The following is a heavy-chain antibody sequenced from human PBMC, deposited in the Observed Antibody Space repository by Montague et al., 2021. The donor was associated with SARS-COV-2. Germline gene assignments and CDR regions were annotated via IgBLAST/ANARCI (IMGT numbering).Heavy chain of an antibody. V-gene: IGHV4-4*02. CDR1: GFTFSSYAM. D-gene: IGHD1-26*01. Sequence: SLRLSCAASGFTFSSYAMSWVRQAPGKGLEWVGEIYHTGSTKYKPSLKSRVSMSVDKSWNQFSLRLTSVTAADTAIYYYARKGSGRSDLAYWGQGTLVTVSS. CDR3: ARKGSGRSDLAY. CDR2: IYHTGST. J-gene: IGHJ4*02.